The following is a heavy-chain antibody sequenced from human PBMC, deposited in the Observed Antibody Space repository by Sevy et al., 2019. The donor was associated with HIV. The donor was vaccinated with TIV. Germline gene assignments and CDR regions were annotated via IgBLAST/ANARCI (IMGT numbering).Heavy chain of an antibody. CDR3: ARNGLYGSGSFYYYYYGMDV. CDR2: ISSSSSYI. D-gene: IGHD3-10*01. CDR1: GFTFSSYS. Sequence: GGSLRLSCAASGFTFSSYSMNWVRQAPGKGLEWVSSISSSSSYIYYADSVKGRFTTSRDNAKNSLYLQMNSLRAEDTAVYYCARNGLYGSGSFYYYYYGMDVWGQGTTVTVSS. J-gene: IGHJ6*02. V-gene: IGHV3-21*01.